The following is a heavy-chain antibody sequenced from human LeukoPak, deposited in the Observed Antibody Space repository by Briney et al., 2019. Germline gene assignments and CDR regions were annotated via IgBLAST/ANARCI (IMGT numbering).Heavy chain of an antibody. CDR1: GGTFSSYA. D-gene: IGHD4-11*01. J-gene: IGHJ5*02. Sequence: ASVEVSCKASGGTFSSYAISWVRQAPGQGLEWMGGIIPIFGTANYAQKFQGRVTITADESTSTAYMELSSLRSEDTAVYYCARDFSFSNYWFDPWGQGTLVTVSS. CDR3: ARDFSFSNYWFDP. CDR2: IIPIFGTA. V-gene: IGHV1-69*13.